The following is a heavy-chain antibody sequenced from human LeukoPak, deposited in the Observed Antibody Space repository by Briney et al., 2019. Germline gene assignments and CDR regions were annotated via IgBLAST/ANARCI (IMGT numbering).Heavy chain of an antibody. CDR1: GGTFSSYA. J-gene: IGHJ4*02. CDR3: ARGPHSSSWPDIPRDY. D-gene: IGHD6-13*01. Sequence: GASVKVSCKASGGTFSSYAISWVRQAPGQGLEWMGIINPSSGSTSYAQKFRGRVTMTRDTSTSTVYIDLSSLTSEDTAVYYCARGPHSSSWPDIPRDYWGQGTLVTVSS. V-gene: IGHV1-46*01. CDR2: INPSSGST.